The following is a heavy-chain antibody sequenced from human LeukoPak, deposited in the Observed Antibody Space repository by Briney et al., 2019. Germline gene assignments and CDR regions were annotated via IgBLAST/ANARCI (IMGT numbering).Heavy chain of an antibody. J-gene: IGHJ4*02. Sequence: GGSLRLSCAASGFTFSSYAMSWVRQAPGKGLEWVSAISGSGGSTYYADSVKVRFTISRDNSKNTLYLQMNSLRAEDTAVYYCAIRFHPIRGPFDYWGQGTLVTVSS. D-gene: IGHD3-10*01. CDR2: ISGSGGST. V-gene: IGHV3-23*01. CDR3: AIRFHPIRGPFDY. CDR1: GFTFSSYA.